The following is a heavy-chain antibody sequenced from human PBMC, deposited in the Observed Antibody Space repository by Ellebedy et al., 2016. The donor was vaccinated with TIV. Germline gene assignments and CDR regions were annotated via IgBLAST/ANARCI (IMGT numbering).Heavy chain of an antibody. CDR2: INAGNGNT. CDR1: GYTFTSYA. CDR3: ARDGQDYDSSGYYTVPHFDY. J-gene: IGHJ4*02. D-gene: IGHD3-22*01. V-gene: IGHV1-3*01. Sequence: AASVKVSCKASGYTFTSYAMHWARQAPGQRLEWMGWINAGNGNTKYSQKFQGRVTITRDTSASTAYMELSSLRSEDTAVYYCARDGQDYDSSGYYTVPHFDYWGQGTLVTVSS.